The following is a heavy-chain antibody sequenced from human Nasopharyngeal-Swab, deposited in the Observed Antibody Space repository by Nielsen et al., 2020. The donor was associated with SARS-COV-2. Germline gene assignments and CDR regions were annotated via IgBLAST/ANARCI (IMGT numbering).Heavy chain of an antibody. CDR2: INPSGGNT. J-gene: IGHJ6*03. CDR3: ARGFIVATIFHYYYYMDV. D-gene: IGHD5-12*01. V-gene: IGHV1-46*01. CDR1: GYTFTSYY. Sequence: ASVKVSCKASGYTFTSYYMHWVRQAPGQGLEWMGIINPSGGNTGYAQKFQGRVTMTRNTSISTAYMELSSLRSEDTAVYYCARGFIVATIFHYYYYMDVWGKGTTVTVSS.